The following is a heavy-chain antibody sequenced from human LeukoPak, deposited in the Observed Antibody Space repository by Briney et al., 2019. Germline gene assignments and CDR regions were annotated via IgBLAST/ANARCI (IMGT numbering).Heavy chain of an antibody. CDR1: GFTFSNYA. D-gene: IGHD5-12*01. CDR3: AIYVDIVATIDY. J-gene: IGHJ4*02. V-gene: IGHV3-23*01. Sequence: GGSLRLSCAVSGFTFSNYAMTWVRQAPGKGLEWVSAISGSGTSTYFADSVKGRFTISRDNSKNTLYLQMNSLRAEDTAVYYCAIYVDIVATIDYWGQGTLVTVSS. CDR2: ISGSGTST.